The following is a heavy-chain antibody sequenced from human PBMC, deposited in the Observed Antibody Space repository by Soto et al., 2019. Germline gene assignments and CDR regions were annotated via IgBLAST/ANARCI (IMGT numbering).Heavy chain of an antibody. CDR1: GGSISSYY. CDR3: ARRWGNSFDY. V-gene: IGHV4-59*04. J-gene: IGHJ4*02. D-gene: IGHD7-27*01. CDR2: IYYSGST. Sequence: PSETLSLTCTVSGGSISSYYWSWIRQPPGKGLEWIGYIYYSGSTYYNPSLKSRVTISVDTSKNQFSLKLSSVTAADTAVYYCARRWGNSFDYWGQGTLVTVSS.